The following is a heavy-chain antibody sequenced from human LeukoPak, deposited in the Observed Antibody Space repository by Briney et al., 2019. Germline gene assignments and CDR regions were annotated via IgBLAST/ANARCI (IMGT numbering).Heavy chain of an antibody. CDR1: GFTLSTYN. Sequence: PGGSLRLSCAASGFTLSTYNMNWVRQAPGKGLEWVSYISSSGSTIYYADSVKGRFTISRDNAKNSLYLQMNSLSAEDTAVYYCARNQDGDYGAAFDIWGQGTMVTVSS. CDR3: ARNQDGDYGAAFDI. J-gene: IGHJ3*02. CDR2: ISSSGSTI. V-gene: IGHV3-48*04. D-gene: IGHD4-17*01.